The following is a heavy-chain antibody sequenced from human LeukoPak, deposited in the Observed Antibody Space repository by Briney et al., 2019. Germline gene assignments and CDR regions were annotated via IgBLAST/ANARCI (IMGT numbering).Heavy chain of an antibody. CDR3: ARHGAALIAAAGTSFDY. Sequence: GESLKISCKGSGYSFTAYWIGWVRQMPGKGLEWMGIIYPGDSDTRYSPSFQGQVTISADKSINTAYLQWSSLKASDTAMYYCARHGAALIAAAGTSFDYWGQGTLVTVSS. D-gene: IGHD6-13*01. CDR2: IYPGDSDT. J-gene: IGHJ4*02. CDR1: GYSFTAYW. V-gene: IGHV5-51*01.